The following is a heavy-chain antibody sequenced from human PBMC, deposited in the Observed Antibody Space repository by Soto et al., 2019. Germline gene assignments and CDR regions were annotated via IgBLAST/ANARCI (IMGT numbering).Heavy chain of an antibody. CDR3: ARRPMITFGGVPDY. J-gene: IGHJ4*02. D-gene: IGHD3-16*01. CDR2: IYYSGST. CDR1: GGSISSSSYY. V-gene: IGHV4-39*01. Sequence: SETLSLTCTVSGGSISSSSYYWGWIRQPPGKGLEWIGSIYYSGSTYYNPSLKSRVTISVDTSKNQFSLKLSSVTAADTAVYYCARRPMITFGGVPDYWGQGTLVTVSS.